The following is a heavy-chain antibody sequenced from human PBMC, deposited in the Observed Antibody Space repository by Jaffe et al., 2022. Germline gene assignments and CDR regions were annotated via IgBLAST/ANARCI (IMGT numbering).Heavy chain of an antibody. CDR3: ARGAIVVGRRNYFDY. V-gene: IGHV3-48*03. J-gene: IGHJ4*02. CDR2: ISTGATTK. CDR1: GFTFSSYE. Sequence: EVQLVESGGDLVQPGGSLRLSCAASGFTFSSYEMNWVRQAPGKGLEWVSYISTGATTKYYSDSVKGRFSISRDNTKNSLYLQMNSLRAEDTAIYYCARGAIVVGRRNYFDYWGQGTLVTVSS. D-gene: IGHD3-22*01.